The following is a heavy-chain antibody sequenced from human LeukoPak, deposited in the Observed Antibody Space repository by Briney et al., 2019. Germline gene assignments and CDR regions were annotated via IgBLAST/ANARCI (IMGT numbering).Heavy chain of an antibody. V-gene: IGHV4-34*01. D-gene: IGHD4-23*01. J-gene: IGHJ4*02. Sequence: SSETLSLTCAVYGGSFSGYYWSWIRQPPGKGLEWIGEINHSGSTNYNPSLKSRVTISVDTSKNQFSPKLSSVTAADTAVYYCARGLGRPVHYGGTKGVFDYWGQGTLVTVSS. CDR1: GGSFSGYY. CDR3: ARGLGRPVHYGGTKGVFDY. CDR2: INHSGST.